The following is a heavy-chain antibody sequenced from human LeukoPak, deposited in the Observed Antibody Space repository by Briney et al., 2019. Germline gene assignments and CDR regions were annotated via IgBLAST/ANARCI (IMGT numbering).Heavy chain of an antibody. V-gene: IGHV3-49*04. CDR1: GFTFGDFT. J-gene: IGHJ4*02. Sequence: GGSLRLSCTASGFTFGDFTLGWVRQAPGMGLEWLGFIRGKVYGGTTEYAASVKGRFTFSRDDSKSIAYLQMNSLKTEDTAVYYCTRAVPHTDYWGQGTVVTVSS. CDR2: IRGKVYGGTT. D-gene: IGHD6-19*01. CDR3: TRAVPHTDY.